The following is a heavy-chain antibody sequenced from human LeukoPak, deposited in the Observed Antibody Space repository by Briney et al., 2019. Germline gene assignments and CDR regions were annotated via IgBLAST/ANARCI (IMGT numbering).Heavy chain of an antibody. Sequence: GSLRRSCAASGFTSSSFWMHWVRQDRGKGRVWIARISPDGMTTIHADSVKCRFTVSRDNAKNTLYLQMNSLRAEDTAVYYCARTRTLPVAGGFDAWGQGTLVTVSS. CDR3: ARTRTLPVAGGFDA. CDR2: ISPDGMTT. CDR1: GFTSSSFW. V-gene: IGHV3-74*01. D-gene: IGHD6-13*01. J-gene: IGHJ5*02.